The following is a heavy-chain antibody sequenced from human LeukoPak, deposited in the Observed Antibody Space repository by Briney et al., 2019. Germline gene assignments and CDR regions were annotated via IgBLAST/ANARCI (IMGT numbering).Heavy chain of an antibody. Sequence: ASVKVSCKASGYTFTSYGISWVRQAPGQGLEWMGWISAYNDNTNYAQKLQGRVTMTTDTSTSTAYMELRSLRSDDTAVYYCARWGPTVTNYYYYGMDVWGQGTTVTVSS. D-gene: IGHD4-17*01. CDR1: GYTFTSYG. CDR3: ARWGPTVTNYYYYGMDV. V-gene: IGHV1-18*01. CDR2: ISAYNDNT. J-gene: IGHJ6*02.